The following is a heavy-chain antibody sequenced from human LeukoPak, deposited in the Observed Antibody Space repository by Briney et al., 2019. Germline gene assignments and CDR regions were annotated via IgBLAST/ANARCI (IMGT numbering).Heavy chain of an antibody. J-gene: IGHJ2*01. D-gene: IGHD7-27*01. CDR3: APGFRRYRYFDL. CDR1: GDSISSSSYY. V-gene: IGHV4-39*01. Sequence: SETLSLTCTVSGDSISSSSYYWGWIRQPPGKGLEWIGSIYYSGSTYYNPSLKSRVTISVDTSKNQFSLKLSSVTAADTAVYYCAPGFRRYRYFDLWGRGTLVTVSS. CDR2: IYYSGST.